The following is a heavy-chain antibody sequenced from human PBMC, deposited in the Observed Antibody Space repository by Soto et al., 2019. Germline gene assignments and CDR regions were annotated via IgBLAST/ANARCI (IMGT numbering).Heavy chain of an antibody. D-gene: IGHD6-19*01. CDR1: GFMFSAYA. CDR3: ARDPSPYTSGWYGIDF. CDR2: MSYGGTNT. J-gene: IGHJ4*01. V-gene: IGHV3-30-3*01. Sequence: PGGSLRLSCTASGFMFSAYAMLWVRQAPGKGLEWVAAMSYGGTNTYYADSLKGRFTISRDNSKNTLFLQMSSLTADDSAVYYCARDPSPYTSGWYGIDFWGLGTLVTVSS.